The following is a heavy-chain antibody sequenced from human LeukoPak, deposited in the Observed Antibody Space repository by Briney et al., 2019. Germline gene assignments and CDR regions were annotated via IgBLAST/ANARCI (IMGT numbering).Heavy chain of an antibody. V-gene: IGHV5-51*01. J-gene: IGHJ4*02. D-gene: IGHD3-10*01. CDR1: GYSFSSYW. CDR2: IYPHDSDT. Sequence: GESLKISCKGSGYSFSSYWIGWVRHMPGKGLEWMGIIYPHDSDTRYSPSFQGQVTMSADKSINTAYLQWSSLKASDTAMYYCARRFGRWAYYFDYWGQGTLVTLSS. CDR3: ARRFGRWAYYFDY.